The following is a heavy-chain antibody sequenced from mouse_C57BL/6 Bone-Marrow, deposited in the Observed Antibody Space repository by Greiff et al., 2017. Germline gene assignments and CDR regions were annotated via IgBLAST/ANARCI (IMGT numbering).Heavy chain of an antibody. CDR1: GFTFSSYG. V-gene: IGHV5-6*01. Sequence: EVQGVESGGDLVKPGGSLKLSCAASGFTFSSYGMSWVRQTPDKRLEWVATISSGGSYTYYPDSVKGRFTISRDNAKNTLYLQMSSLKSEDTAMYYCARQITSFDNWGQGTTLTVSS. J-gene: IGHJ2*01. CDR2: ISSGGSYT. CDR3: ARQITSFDN. D-gene: IGHD1-1*01.